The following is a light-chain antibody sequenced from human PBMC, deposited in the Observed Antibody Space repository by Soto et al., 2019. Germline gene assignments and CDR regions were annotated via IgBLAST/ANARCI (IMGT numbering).Light chain of an antibody. CDR1: QGIRND. Sequence: DIQMTQSPSSLSASVGDRSTITCRASQGIRNDLGWYQQKPGKAPKRLIYTASSLQGGVPSRFSGSGSGTEFTLTISSLQPEDFAVYYCQQYNNWWTFGQGTKVDIK. J-gene: IGKJ1*01. V-gene: IGKV1-17*01. CDR2: TAS. CDR3: QQYNNWWT.